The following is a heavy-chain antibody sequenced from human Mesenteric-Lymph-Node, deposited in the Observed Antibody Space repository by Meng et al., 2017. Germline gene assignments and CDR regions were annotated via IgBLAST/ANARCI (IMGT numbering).Heavy chain of an antibody. CDR2: VRYSGTA. J-gene: IGHJ4*02. Sequence: QLHLQESDPGLVKPSESLPLTCTVSGGSLDNSDYCWDWIRQPPGKGLEWIGSVRYSGTAYYNPSLTSRVTISVDTSKNQFSLNLSSLTAADTAVYYCARHVYGDSYGFWGQGTLVTVSS. D-gene: IGHD4-17*01. CDR3: ARHVYGDSYGF. V-gene: IGHV4-39*01. CDR1: GGSLDNSDYC.